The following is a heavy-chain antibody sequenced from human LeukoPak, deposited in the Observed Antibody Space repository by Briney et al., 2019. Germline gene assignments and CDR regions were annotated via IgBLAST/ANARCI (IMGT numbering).Heavy chain of an antibody. V-gene: IGHV4-38-2*02. D-gene: IGHD6-13*01. Sequence: PSETLSLTCTVSGYSISSGYYWGWIRQPPGKGLEWIGSIYHSGSTYYNPSLKSRVTISVDTSKNQFSLKLSSVTAADTAVYYCARGHSSSSYYYGMDVWGQGTTVTVSS. CDR3: ARGHSSSSYYYGMDV. CDR1: GYSISSGYY. J-gene: IGHJ6*02. CDR2: IYHSGST.